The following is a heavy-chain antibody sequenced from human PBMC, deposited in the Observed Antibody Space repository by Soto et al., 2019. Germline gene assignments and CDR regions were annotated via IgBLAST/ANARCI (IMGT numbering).Heavy chain of an antibody. Sequence: SVKVSCKASGGTFSNYAISWVRQAPGQGLEWMGGIIPIFGTANYAQKFQGRVTITADESTSTAYMELSSLRSEDTAVYYCARTPITMVRGVSNWFDPWGQGTLVTVSS. CDR3: ARTPITMVRGVSNWFDP. V-gene: IGHV1-69*13. CDR1: GGTFSNYA. CDR2: IIPIFGTA. J-gene: IGHJ5*02. D-gene: IGHD3-10*01.